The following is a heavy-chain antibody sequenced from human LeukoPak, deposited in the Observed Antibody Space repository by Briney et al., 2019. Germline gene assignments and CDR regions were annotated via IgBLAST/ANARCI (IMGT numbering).Heavy chain of an antibody. Sequence: GGTLRLSCAASGFTFRSYGMNWVRQAPGKGLEWVSYISLSSTAIYYADSVKGRFTVSRDSAKTSLYLQMISLRAEDTAVYYCARHLSGVTGYTYGRGIDYWGQGTLVTVSS. D-gene: IGHD5-18*01. CDR1: GFTFRSYG. CDR2: ISLSSTAI. J-gene: IGHJ4*02. CDR3: ARHLSGVTGYTYGRGIDY. V-gene: IGHV3-48*04.